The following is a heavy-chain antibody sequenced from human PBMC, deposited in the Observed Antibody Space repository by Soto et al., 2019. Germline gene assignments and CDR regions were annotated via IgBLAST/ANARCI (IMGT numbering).Heavy chain of an antibody. J-gene: IGHJ6*02. Sequence: ASVAVSCKASGGTFSSYAIMWVRQAKGQGLEWMGGIIPIFGTANYAQKFQGRATITADESTSTAYMELSSLRSEDTAVYYCAGGVGGYSYQYYYYGMDVWGQGTTVTVSS. CDR3: AGGVGGYSYQYYYYGMDV. V-gene: IGHV1-69*13. CDR2: IIPIFGTA. CDR1: GGTFSSYA. D-gene: IGHD5-18*01.